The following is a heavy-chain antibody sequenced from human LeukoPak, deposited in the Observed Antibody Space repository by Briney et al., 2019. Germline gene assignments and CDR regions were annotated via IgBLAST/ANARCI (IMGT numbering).Heavy chain of an antibody. CDR2: ISYDGSNK. CDR3: AREDIVVVPAAILDY. D-gene: IGHD2-2*02. CDR1: GFTFSSYA. J-gene: IGHJ4*02. Sequence: PGGSLRLSCVASGFTFSSYAMHWVRQAPGKGLEWVAVISYDGSNKYYADSVKGRFTISRDNSKNTLYLQMNSLRAEDTAVYYCAREDIVVVPAAILDYWGQGTLVTVSS. V-gene: IGHV3-30*04.